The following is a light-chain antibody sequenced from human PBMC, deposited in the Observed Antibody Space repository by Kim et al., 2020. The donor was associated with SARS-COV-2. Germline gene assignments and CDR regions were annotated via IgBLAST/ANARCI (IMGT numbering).Light chain of an antibody. CDR2: GAS. Sequence: EIVLTQSPATLSLSPGERATLSCRASQYIDNWLAWYQQKPGQVPRLLIYGASNRATGIPARFSGSGSGTDFTLTISSLEPEDFAVYYCQHRRTWPLTFGQGTKLGI. CDR3: QHRRTWPLT. V-gene: IGKV3-11*01. J-gene: IGKJ2*01. CDR1: QYIDNW.